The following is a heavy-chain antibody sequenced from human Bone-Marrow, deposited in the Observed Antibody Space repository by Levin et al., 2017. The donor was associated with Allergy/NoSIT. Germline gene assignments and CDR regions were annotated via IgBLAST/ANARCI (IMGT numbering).Heavy chain of an antibody. Sequence: SQTLSLTCIVSGGSIRSYYWSWIRPPPGKGLEWIGDIYYRGDTNYNPSLKSRVTISLDTSKNQFSLTLSSVTAADTAFYYCAREGSSGGYYYYYAMDVWGQGTTVTVSS. CDR1: GGSIRSYY. CDR3: AREGSSGGYYYYYAMDV. CDR2: IYYRGDT. J-gene: IGHJ6*02. V-gene: IGHV4-59*01. D-gene: IGHD6-6*01.